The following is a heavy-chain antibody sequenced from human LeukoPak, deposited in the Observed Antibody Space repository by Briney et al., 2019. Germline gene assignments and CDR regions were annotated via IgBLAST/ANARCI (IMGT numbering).Heavy chain of an antibody. D-gene: IGHD5-24*01. J-gene: IGHJ4*02. CDR3: TRVGYIDEGIDY. CDR1: GFTFSNYA. V-gene: IGHV3-23*01. Sequence: GGSPRLSCAASGFTFSNYAMSWVRQAPGKRLEWVSAISGSGGSTYYADSVKGRFTISRDNAKNSLYLQMNSLRAEDTAIYYCTRVGYIDEGIDYWGQGTLVTVSS. CDR2: ISGSGGST.